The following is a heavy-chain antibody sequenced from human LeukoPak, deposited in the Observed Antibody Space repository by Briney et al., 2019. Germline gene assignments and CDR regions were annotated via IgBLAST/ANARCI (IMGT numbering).Heavy chain of an antibody. D-gene: IGHD4-17*01. J-gene: IGHJ4*02. CDR2: ISGSGGTT. V-gene: IGHV3-23*01. CDR3: AKDRGGEVATGY. CDR1: GFTFSSYS. Sequence: GGSLRLSCAASGFTFSSYSMNWVRQTPGRGPEWVSAISGSGGTTYYADSVKGRLTISRDNSKNTLYLQMNSLRAEDTAIYYCAKDRGGEVATGYWGQGTLVIVSS.